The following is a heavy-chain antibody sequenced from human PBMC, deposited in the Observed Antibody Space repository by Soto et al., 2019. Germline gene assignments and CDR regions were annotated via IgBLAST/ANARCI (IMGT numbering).Heavy chain of an antibody. CDR1: GFTFSSYW. CDR3: ASADSGYLFGIFDY. D-gene: IGHD3-22*01. CDR2: IKKDGSEK. Sequence: GGSLRLSCAASGFTFSSYWMSWVRQAPGKGLEWVANIKKDGSEKNYVDSVKGRFTISRDNAKNSVYLQMNSLRAEDTAVYYCASADSGYLFGIFDYWGQGTLVTVSS. V-gene: IGHV3-7*03. J-gene: IGHJ4*02.